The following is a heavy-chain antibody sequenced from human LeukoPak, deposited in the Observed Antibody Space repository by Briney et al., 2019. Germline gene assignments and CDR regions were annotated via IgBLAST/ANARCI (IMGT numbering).Heavy chain of an antibody. J-gene: IGHJ3*02. Sequence: PGGSLRLSCAASGFTFSSYAMHWVRQAPGKGLEWVAVISYDGSNKYYADSVKGRFTISRDNSKNTLYLQMNSLRAEDTAVYYCARSWSEDDAFDIWGQGTMVTVSS. V-gene: IGHV3-30-3*01. CDR2: ISYDGSNK. D-gene: IGHD2-8*02. CDR1: GFTFSSYA. CDR3: ARSWSEDDAFDI.